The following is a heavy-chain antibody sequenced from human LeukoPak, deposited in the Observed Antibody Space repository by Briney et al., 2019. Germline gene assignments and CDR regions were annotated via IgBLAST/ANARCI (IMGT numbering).Heavy chain of an antibody. CDR3: GREQSGYDWE. Sequence: PGGSLRLSCAASGFTFSNHWMSWVRQAPGKGLEWVTNINPDGSEQHYMDSVEGRFTISRDNAKNSLFLQMTSLRAGDTAVYYRGREQSGYDWEWGQGTLVTVSS. J-gene: IGHJ4*02. D-gene: IGHD5-12*01. V-gene: IGHV3-7*01. CDR2: INPDGSEQ. CDR1: GFTFSNHW.